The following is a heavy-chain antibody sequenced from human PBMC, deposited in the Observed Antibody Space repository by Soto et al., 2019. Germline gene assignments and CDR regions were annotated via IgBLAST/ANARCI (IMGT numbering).Heavy chain of an antibody. Sequence: QVHLEQSGVEVKKPGASVKVSCKASNYTFTYYGISWVRQAPGQGLEWMGWISAYSGYTNYAQNLQVIIFMTTDTSMNTAFLELMSLRPDDTAMYCCARDNCIITMCPGYNYFDFWGQGTLITVSS. V-gene: IGHV1-18*04. D-gene: IGHD2-2*01. CDR2: ISAYSGYT. J-gene: IGHJ4*02. CDR3: ARDNCIITMCPGYNYFDF. CDR1: NYTFTYYG.